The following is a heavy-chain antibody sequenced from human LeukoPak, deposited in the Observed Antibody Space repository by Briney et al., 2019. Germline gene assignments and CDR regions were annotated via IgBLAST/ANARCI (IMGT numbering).Heavy chain of an antibody. J-gene: IGHJ4*02. CDR1: GYTFTSYY. CDR2: INRSGGST. V-gene: IGHV1-46*01. D-gene: IGHD6-19*01. Sequence: GASVKVSCKASGYTFTSYYMHWVRQAPGQGLEWMGIINRSGGSTSYAQKFQGRVTMTRDMSTSTVYMELSSLRSEDTAVYYCARDWGLAGNFDYWGQGTLVTVSS. CDR3: ARDWGLAGNFDY.